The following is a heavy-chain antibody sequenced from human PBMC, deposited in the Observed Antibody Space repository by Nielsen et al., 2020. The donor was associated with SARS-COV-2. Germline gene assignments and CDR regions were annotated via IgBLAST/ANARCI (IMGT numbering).Heavy chain of an antibody. CDR1: GYTFTSYD. V-gene: IGHV1-8*01. CDR3: ARGIVVVPAATGHYYYGMDV. D-gene: IGHD2-2*01. J-gene: IGHJ6*02. Sequence: ASVKVSCKASGYTFTSYDINWVRQATGQGLEWMGWMNPNSGNTGYAQKFQGRVTMTRDTSISTAYMELSSLRSEDTAVYYCARGIVVVPAATGHYYYGMDVWGQGTTVTVSS. CDR2: MNPNSGNT.